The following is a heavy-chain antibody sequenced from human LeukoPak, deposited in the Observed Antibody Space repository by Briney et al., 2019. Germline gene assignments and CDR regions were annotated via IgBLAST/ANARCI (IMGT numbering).Heavy chain of an antibody. V-gene: IGHV4-59*01. CDR3: AGVWRGYYYMDV. CDR1: GGSISSYY. Sequence: SETLSLTCTVSGGSISSYYWSWIRQPPGKGLEWIGDIYYSGSTNYNPSLKSRVTISVDTSKNQFSLKLSSVTAADTAVYYCAGVWRGYYYMDVWGKGTTVTVSS. J-gene: IGHJ6*03. CDR2: IYYSGST.